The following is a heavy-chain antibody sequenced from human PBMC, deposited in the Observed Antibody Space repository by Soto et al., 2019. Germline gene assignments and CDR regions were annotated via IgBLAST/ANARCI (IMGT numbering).Heavy chain of an antibody. V-gene: IGHV4-59*01. Sequence: PSETLSLTCTVSGGSISSYFWSWIRQPPGKGLEWIGYIYYSGDTNYSPSLKSRVTISVDTSKNQFSLKLSSVTAADTVVYYCARETGSGSYYDYWGQGXLVTVSS. CDR3: ARETGSGSYYDY. CDR1: GGSISSYF. J-gene: IGHJ4*02. CDR2: IYYSGDT. D-gene: IGHD3-10*01.